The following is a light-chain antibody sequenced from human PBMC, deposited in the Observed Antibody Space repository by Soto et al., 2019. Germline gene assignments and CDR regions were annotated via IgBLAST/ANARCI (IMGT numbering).Light chain of an antibody. CDR1: QSVRNNY. J-gene: IGKJ5*01. V-gene: IGKV3-20*01. Sequence: DILLAQVPEGLCFPPGEGATVSWRASQSVRNNYLAWYQVRPGQAPRLLIYDASTKATAIPDRISGGGSGTDFTLTITGLEPEDLAVYYCQQHGSSPPFTFGQGTQLEIK. CDR2: DAS. CDR3: QQHGSSPPFT.